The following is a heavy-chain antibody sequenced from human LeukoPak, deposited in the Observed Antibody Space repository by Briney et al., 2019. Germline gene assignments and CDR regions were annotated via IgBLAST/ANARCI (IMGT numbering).Heavy chain of an antibody. V-gene: IGHV3-53*01. D-gene: IGHD2-2*01. Sequence: GGSLRLSCAASGFTASSNYMNWVRQAPGKGLEWVSVIYSGGSTYYADSVKGRFTISRDNSKNTLYLQMNSLRAEDTAVYYCVRVPGYCGSTTCLYYFDFWGQGTLVTVSS. J-gene: IGHJ4*02. CDR2: IYSGGST. CDR1: GFTASSNY. CDR3: VRVPGYCGSTTCLYYFDF.